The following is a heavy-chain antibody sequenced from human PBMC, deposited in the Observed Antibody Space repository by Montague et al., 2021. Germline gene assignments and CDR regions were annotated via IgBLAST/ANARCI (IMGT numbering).Heavy chain of an antibody. D-gene: IGHD7-27*01. CDR3: GRNYWGSIDY. Sequence: SETVSLTCSVSGGSVNGYDWGWIRQHPGKGLEWIGYMRSSGSPNYNPSFKSRLAISIDRSRNQFSLELSFVTAADTAIYFCGRNYWGSIDYWGHGILVTVSS. CDR2: MRSSGSP. V-gene: IGHV4-59*02. CDR1: GGSVNGYD. J-gene: IGHJ4*01.